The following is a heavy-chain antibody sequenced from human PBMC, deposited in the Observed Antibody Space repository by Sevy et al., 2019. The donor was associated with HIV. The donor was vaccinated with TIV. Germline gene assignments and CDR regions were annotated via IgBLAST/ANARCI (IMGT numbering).Heavy chain of an antibody. J-gene: IGHJ4*02. CDR1: GFSFSSYA. D-gene: IGHD5-18*01. Sequence: GGSLRLSCAASGFSFSSYALHWVRQAPGKGLEYVSAISSNGGSTYYADSVKGRFTISRDNSKNTLYLQMGRLRAEDMAVYYWAREGVGGYSYSLDYWGQGTLVTVSS. CDR2: ISSNGGST. CDR3: AREGVGGYSYSLDY. V-gene: IGHV3-64*02.